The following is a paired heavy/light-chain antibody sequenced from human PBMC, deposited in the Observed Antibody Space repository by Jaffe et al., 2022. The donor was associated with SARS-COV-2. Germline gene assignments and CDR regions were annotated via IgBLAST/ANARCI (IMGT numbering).Heavy chain of an antibody. V-gene: IGHV4-59*01. CDR3: ARRFYDFRTNYYYFDY. CDR2: VFYNGYS. J-gene: IGHJ4*02. CDR1: SSLTSTDF. Sequence: QVQLQESGPRLVKPSETLSLTCSVSSSLTSTDFWTWIRRPPGKGLEWIGDVFYNGYSNQNPSLMSRVTISVDTSKRQFSLKLHSVTAADTAVYYCARRFYDFRTNYYYFDYWGQGALVTVSS. D-gene: IGHD3-3*01.
Light chain of an antibody. CDR2: LGS. J-gene: IGKJ2*01. CDR1: QSLLHRSGYNY. CDR3: MQALQTPYT. V-gene: IGKV2-28*01. Sequence: DFVMTQSPLSLPVTPGEPASISCRSSQSLLHRSGYNYLDWYLQKPGQSPQLLIYLGSNRASGVPDRFSGSGSGTDFTLKISRVEAEDVGVYYCMQALQTPYTFGQGTKLEIK.